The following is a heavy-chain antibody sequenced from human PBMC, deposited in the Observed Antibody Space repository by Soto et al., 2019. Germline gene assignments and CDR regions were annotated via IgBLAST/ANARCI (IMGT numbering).Heavy chain of an antibody. CDR1: GGTFSSYA. Sequence: GASVKVSCKASGGTFSSYAISWVRQAPGQGLEWMGGIIPIFGTANYAQKFQGRVTITADESTSTAYMELSSLRSEDTAVYYCARDSGYYYGSGSYYLMDVWGQGTTVTVSS. J-gene: IGHJ6*02. V-gene: IGHV1-69*13. CDR2: IIPIFGTA. CDR3: ARDSGYYYGSGSYYLMDV. D-gene: IGHD3-10*01.